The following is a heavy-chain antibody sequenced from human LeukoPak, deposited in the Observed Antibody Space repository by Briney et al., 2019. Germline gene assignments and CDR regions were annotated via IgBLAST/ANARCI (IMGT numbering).Heavy chain of an antibody. J-gene: IGHJ4*02. Sequence: PGGSLRLSCAASGFTFSTYAITWVRQAAGKGLEWVSSISGSGGSTDYADSVKGRFTLSRDNSKNTLYLQMNGLRAEDTAVYYCARGYSSSWDYFDYWGQGTLVTVSS. CDR1: GFTFSTYA. CDR3: ARGYSSSWDYFDY. D-gene: IGHD6-13*01. CDR2: ISGSGGST. V-gene: IGHV3-23*01.